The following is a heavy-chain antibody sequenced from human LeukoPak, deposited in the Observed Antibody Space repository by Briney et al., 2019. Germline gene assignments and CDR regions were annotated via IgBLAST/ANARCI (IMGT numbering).Heavy chain of an antibody. CDR2: INGAGNSS. CDR3: AKRGGRGNLFHP. J-gene: IGHJ5*02. CDR1: GLTFNIYA. Sequence: GGSLRLSCTASGLTFNIYAMNWVRQAPGKGLEWVSSINGAGNSSYYADSLKGRFTVSRDNSKNTLYLQMNSLRAEDTAVYYCAKRGGRGNLFHPWGQGTLVTVSS. V-gene: IGHV3-23*01. D-gene: IGHD3-10*01.